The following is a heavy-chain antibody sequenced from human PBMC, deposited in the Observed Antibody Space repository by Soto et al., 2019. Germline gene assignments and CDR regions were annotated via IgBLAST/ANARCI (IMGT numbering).Heavy chain of an antibody. V-gene: IGHV1-8*01. CDR3: ARGRLQLGFSVYGMDV. J-gene: IGHJ6*02. CDR2: MNPNSGNT. D-gene: IGHD5-18*01. Sequence: ASVKVSCKASGYTFTSYDINWVRQATGQGLEWMGWMNPNSGNTGYAQKFQGRVTMTRNTSISTAYMELSSLRSEDTAVYYCARGRLQLGFSVYGMDVWGQGTTVTVSS. CDR1: GYTFTSYD.